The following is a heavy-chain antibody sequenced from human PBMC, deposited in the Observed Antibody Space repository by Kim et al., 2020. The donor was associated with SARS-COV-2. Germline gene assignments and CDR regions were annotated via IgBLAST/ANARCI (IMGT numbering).Heavy chain of an antibody. CDR1: GFTFSSYD. V-gene: IGHV3-13*01. CDR2: IGTAGDT. Sequence: GGSLRLSCAASGFTFSSYDMHWVRQATGKGLEWVSAIGTAGDTYYPGSVKGRFTISRENAKNSLYLQMNSLRAGDTAVYYCARGMTTVTHDAFDIWGQGTMVTVSS. J-gene: IGHJ3*02. D-gene: IGHD4-17*01. CDR3: ARGMTTVTHDAFDI.